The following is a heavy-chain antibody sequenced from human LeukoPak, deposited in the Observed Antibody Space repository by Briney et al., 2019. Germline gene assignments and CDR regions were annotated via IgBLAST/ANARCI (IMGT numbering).Heavy chain of an antibody. Sequence: GESLKISCKASGYSFTNYWIGWVRQMPGTGLEWMGIIYPGDSDTRYSPSFQGQVTISADKSISTAYLQRSSLQASDTAMYYCATYAGSSSKYFQYWGQGTLVTVSS. J-gene: IGHJ1*01. V-gene: IGHV5-51*01. CDR2: IYPGDSDT. CDR1: GYSFTNYW. CDR3: ATYAGSSSKYFQY. D-gene: IGHD3-10*01.